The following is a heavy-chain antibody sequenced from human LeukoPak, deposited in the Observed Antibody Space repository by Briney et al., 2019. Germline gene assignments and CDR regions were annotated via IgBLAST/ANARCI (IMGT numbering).Heavy chain of an antibody. CDR2: INPNSGGT. D-gene: IGHD2-2*01. CDR3: ASWGVPAARALKSMEENYGMDV. Sequence: AASVKVSCKASGYTFTGYYMHWVRQAPGQGLERMGWINPNSGGTNYAQKFQGRVTMTRDTSISTAYMELSRLRSDDTAVYYCASWGVPAARALKSMEENYGMDVWGQGTTVTVSS. J-gene: IGHJ6*02. CDR1: GYTFTGYY. V-gene: IGHV1-2*02.